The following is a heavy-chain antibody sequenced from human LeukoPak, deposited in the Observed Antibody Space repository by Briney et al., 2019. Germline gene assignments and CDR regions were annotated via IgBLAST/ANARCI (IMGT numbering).Heavy chain of an antibody. CDR3: ARAGLRFLEWLGSYFDY. D-gene: IGHD3-3*01. V-gene: IGHV1-2*02. J-gene: IGHJ4*02. CDR2: INPNSGGT. CDR1: GYTFTGYY. Sequence: ASVKVSCKASGYTFTGYYMYWVRQAPGQGLEWMGWINPNSGGTNYAQKFQGRVTMTRDTSISTAYMELSRLRSDDTAVYYCARAGLRFLEWLGSYFDYWGQGTLVTVSS.